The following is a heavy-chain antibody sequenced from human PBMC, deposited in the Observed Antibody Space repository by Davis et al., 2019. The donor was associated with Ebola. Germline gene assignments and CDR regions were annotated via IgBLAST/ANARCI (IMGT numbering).Heavy chain of an antibody. D-gene: IGHD1-14*01. CDR2: ISYDGSNK. J-gene: IGHJ4*02. CDR3: ATSPEYDN. Sequence: GGSLRLSCTASGFTFGDYAMHWVRQAPGKGLEWVAVISYDGSNKYYADSVKGRFTISRDNSKTTVFLQMNSLRADDTAVYFCATSPEYDNWGQGTLVTVSS. V-gene: IGHV3-30-3*01. CDR1: GFTFGDYA.